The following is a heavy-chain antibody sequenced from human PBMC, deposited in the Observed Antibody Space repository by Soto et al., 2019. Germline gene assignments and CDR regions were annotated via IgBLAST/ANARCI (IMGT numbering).Heavy chain of an antibody. J-gene: IGHJ5*02. CDR2: INPRGGST. V-gene: IGHV1-46*01. CDR1: GYTFTSYY. D-gene: IGHD3-9*01. Sequence: ASVKVSCKASGYTFTSYYMHWVRQAPGQGLEWMGIINPRGGSTSYAQKFQGRVTMTRDTSTSTVYMELSSLRSEDTAVYYCSRELPPHRHYDILPGSVAWFDPWGQGTLVTVSS. CDR3: SRELPPHRHYDILPGSVAWFDP.